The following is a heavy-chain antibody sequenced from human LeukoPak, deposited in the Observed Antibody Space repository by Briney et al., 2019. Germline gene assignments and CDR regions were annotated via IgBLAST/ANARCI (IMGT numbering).Heavy chain of an antibody. J-gene: IGHJ6*02. D-gene: IGHD6-13*01. CDR1: GGSISSYY. CDR3: ARRLGSSRHYYGMDV. Sequence: PSETLSLTCTVSGGSISSYYWSWIRQPPGKGLEWIGYIYYSGSTNYNPSLKSRVTISVDTSKNQFSLKLSSVTAADTAVYHCARRLGSSRHYYGMDVWGQGTTVTVSS. V-gene: IGHV4-59*08. CDR2: IYYSGST.